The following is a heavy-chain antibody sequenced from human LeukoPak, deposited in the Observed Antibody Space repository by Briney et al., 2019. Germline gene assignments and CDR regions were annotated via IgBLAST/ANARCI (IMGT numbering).Heavy chain of an antibody. CDR3: ATGGGRVQANTPWYYYMDV. Sequence: ASVKISCKGSGYTFTDYYMHWVQQAPGKGLEWMGLVDPEDGETIYAEKFQGRVTITADTSTDTAYMELSSLRSEDTAVYYCATGGGRVQANTPWYYYMDVWGKGTTVTVSS. V-gene: IGHV1-69-2*01. J-gene: IGHJ6*03. CDR1: GYTFTDYY. CDR2: VDPEDGET. D-gene: IGHD2-15*01.